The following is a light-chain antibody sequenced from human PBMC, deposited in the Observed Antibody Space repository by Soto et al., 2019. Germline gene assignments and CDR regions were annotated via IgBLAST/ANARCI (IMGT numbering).Light chain of an antibody. CDR2: DAS. J-gene: IGKJ4*01. CDR3: QQGNSFPLT. Sequence: DIQMTQSPSSLSASVGDRLTITCRASQGISGWLAWYQQKPGKAPNLLIYDASTLRNGVPSRFSGSGSGTYFTFTISNLQPEDFATYYCQQGNSFPLTFGGGTKVDIK. V-gene: IGKV1-12*01. CDR1: QGISGW.